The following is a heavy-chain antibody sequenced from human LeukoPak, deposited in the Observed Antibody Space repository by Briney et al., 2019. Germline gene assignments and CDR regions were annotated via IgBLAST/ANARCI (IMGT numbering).Heavy chain of an antibody. CDR3: ARGKVVAGTPGQNSWDS. D-gene: IGHD6-19*01. Sequence: ASVKVSCKASGYTFTGYYMHWVRQAPGQGLEWMGIINPSGGSTSYAQKFQGRVTMTRDTSKNQFSLKLSSVTAADTAVYYCARGKVVAGTPGQNSWDSWGQGTLVTVSS. CDR2: INPSGGST. J-gene: IGHJ4*02. CDR1: GYTFTGYY. V-gene: IGHV1-46*01.